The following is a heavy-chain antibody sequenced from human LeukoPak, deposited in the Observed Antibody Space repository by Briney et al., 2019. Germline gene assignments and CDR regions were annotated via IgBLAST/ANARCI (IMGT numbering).Heavy chain of an antibody. D-gene: IGHD4-11*01. CDR2: IREDGSEI. V-gene: IGHV3-7*01. CDR1: GFTFSSYW. Sequence: GGSLRLSCAASGFTFSSYWMTWVRQAPGKGLEWVANIREDGSEIYYVASVRDRFTISRDNAKSSLFLQMNSLRAEDTAVYYCARGVYSLDYWGQGTLVTVSS. J-gene: IGHJ4*02. CDR3: ARGVYSLDY.